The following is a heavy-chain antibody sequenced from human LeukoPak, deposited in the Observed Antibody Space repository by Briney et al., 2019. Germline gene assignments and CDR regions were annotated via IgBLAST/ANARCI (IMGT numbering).Heavy chain of an antibody. CDR2: IYYSGST. CDR1: GGSISSGSYY. CDR3: ARIYGDYVTGAFDI. J-gene: IGHJ3*02. Sequence: SETLSLTCTVSGGSISSGSYYWSWIRQPPGKGLEWIGYIYYSGSTNYNPSLKSRVTISVDTSKNQFSLKLSSVTAADTAVYYCARIYGDYVTGAFDIWGQGTMVTVSS. D-gene: IGHD4-17*01. V-gene: IGHV4-61*01.